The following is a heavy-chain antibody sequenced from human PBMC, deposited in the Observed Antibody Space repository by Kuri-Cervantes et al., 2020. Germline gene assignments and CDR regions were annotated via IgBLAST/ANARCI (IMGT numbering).Heavy chain of an antibody. J-gene: IGHJ4*02. V-gene: IGHV3-7*01. CDR1: GFTFSNYW. Sequence: GESLKISCAASGFTFSNYWMAWVRQAPGKGLEWVAMIKKDGSDGYYVDSVKGRFTISRDNVINSLFLQINSLRAEDSAVYYCARRTVPLFPSSGWYYFDYWGQGTLVTVSS. D-gene: IGHD6-19*01. CDR3: ARRTVPLFPSSGWYYFDY. CDR2: IKKDGSDG.